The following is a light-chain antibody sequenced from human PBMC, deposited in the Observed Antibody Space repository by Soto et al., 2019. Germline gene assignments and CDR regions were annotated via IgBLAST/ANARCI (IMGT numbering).Light chain of an antibody. CDR1: SGYSNYK. CDR2: VGTGGIVG. Sequence: QAVVTQPPSASASLGASVTLTCTLSSGYSNYKVDWYQQRPGKGPRFGMRVGTGGIVGSKGDGIPDRFSVLGSGLNRYLTIKNIQEEDESYYHCGADHGSGSNFVVVFGGGTKVTVL. J-gene: IGLJ2*01. CDR3: GADHGSGSNFVVV. V-gene: IGLV9-49*01.